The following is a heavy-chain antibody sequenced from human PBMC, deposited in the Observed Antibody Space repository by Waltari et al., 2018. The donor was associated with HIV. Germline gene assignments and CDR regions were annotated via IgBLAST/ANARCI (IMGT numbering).Heavy chain of an antibody. Sequence: QVQLVQSGAEVKKPGASVKVSCKASGYTFTGYYMHWVRQAPGQGLEWMGWIDPNSGGTNYAQKCQGRVTMTRDTSISTAYMELSSLRSDDTAVYYCARDTPDAYYYDTSGYWSWGQGTLVTVSS. CDR1: GYTFTGYY. CDR2: IDPNSGGT. D-gene: IGHD3-22*01. J-gene: IGHJ5*02. V-gene: IGHV1-2*02. CDR3: ARDTPDAYYYDTSGYWS.